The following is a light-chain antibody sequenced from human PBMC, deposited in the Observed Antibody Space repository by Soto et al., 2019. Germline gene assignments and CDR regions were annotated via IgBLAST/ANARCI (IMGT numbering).Light chain of an antibody. V-gene: IGLV2-8*01. J-gene: IGLJ2*01. CDR1: IGDVGGYYY. CDR2: DVD. CDR3: ATWDDSLRGVL. Sequence: QSALTQPPSASESPGQSVTISCSGTIGDVGGYYYVSWYQHHPGRAPKLLIYDVDKRPPGVPSRFSGSKSGNTASLTVSGLQADDEADYYCATWDDSLRGVLFGGGTKLTVL.